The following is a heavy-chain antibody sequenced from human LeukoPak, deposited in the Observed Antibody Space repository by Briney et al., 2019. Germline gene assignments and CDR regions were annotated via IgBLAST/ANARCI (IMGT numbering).Heavy chain of an antibody. CDR1: GFTFDDYG. CDR2: INWNGGST. D-gene: IGHD3-10*01. CDR3: ARVGRAYGFYYYYYYMDV. J-gene: IGHJ6*03. Sequence: GGSLRLSCAASGFTFDDYGMSWVRQAPGKGLEWVSGINWNGGSTGYADSVKGRFTISRDNAKNSLYLQMNSLRAEDTALYHCARVGRAYGFYYYYYYMDVWGKGTTVTVSS. V-gene: IGHV3-20*01.